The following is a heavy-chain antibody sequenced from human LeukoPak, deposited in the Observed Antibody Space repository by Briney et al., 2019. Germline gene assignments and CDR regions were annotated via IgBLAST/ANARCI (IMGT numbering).Heavy chain of an antibody. CDR3: ARDRSGSYYRDY. J-gene: IGHJ4*02. CDR2: INSDGSIT. D-gene: IGHD1-26*01. CDR1: GFTFSSYW. Sequence: GGSLRLSCAASGFTFSSYWMHWVRQLPGKGLAWVSRINSDGSITTYADSVKGRFTISRDNAKNSLYLQMNSLRAEDTAVYYCARDRSGSYYRDYWGQGTLVTVSS. V-gene: IGHV3-74*01.